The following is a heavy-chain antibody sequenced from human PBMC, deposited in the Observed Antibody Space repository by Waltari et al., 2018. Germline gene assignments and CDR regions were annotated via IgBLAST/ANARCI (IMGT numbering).Heavy chain of an antibody. CDR3: ANRDLNKSYYYMDV. Sequence: QVQLQQWGAGLLKPSETLSLTCGVYGGALRGNYWSWIRQAPGKGLEWIGEINHSGNTKYNPSLKSRVTMSVDTFKNYFSLNLTSVTAADTAVYYCANRDLNKSYYYMDVWGKGTTVIVSS. CDR1: GGALRGNY. J-gene: IGHJ6*03. CDR2: INHSGNT. V-gene: IGHV4-34*01.